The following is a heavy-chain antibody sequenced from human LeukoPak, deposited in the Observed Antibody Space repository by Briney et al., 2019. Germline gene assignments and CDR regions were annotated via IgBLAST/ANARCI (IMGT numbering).Heavy chain of an antibody. CDR3: AARSGPIDY. Sequence: GRSLRLSCAASGFTFSSYAISWVRQAPGQGLEWMGGIIPIFGTANYAQKFQGRVTITADESTSTAYMELSSLRSEDTAVYYCAARSGPIDYWGQGTLVTVSS. D-gene: IGHD3-10*01. CDR2: IIPIFGTA. CDR1: GFTFSSYA. J-gene: IGHJ4*02. V-gene: IGHV1-69*01.